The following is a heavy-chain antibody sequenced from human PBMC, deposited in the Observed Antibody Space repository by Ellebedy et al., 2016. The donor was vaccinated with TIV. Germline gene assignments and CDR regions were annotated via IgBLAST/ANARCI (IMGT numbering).Heavy chain of an antibody. Sequence: GESLKISCAASGFTFRDSYMSWVRQPPGKGLEWVSFISVSNIYTNYADSVKGRFTISRDNAKNSLYLQMNSLRAEDTDVYYCARGGYDFWNPRYWGQGTLVTVSS. D-gene: IGHD3-3*01. CDR3: ARGGYDFWNPRY. CDR1: GFTFRDSY. CDR2: ISVSNIYT. J-gene: IGHJ4*02. V-gene: IGHV3-11*06.